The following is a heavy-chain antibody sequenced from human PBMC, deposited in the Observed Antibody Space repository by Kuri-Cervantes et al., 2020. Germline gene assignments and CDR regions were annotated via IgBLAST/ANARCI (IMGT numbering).Heavy chain of an antibody. CDR3: AREDCSSTSCYFDY. CDR2: ISSSSSTI. CDR1: GFTFSDWY. Sequence: GESLKISCAASGFTFSDWYMSWIRQAPGKGLEWVSYISSSSSTIYYADSVKGRFTISRDNAKNSLYLQMNSLRDEDTAVYYCAREDCSSTSCYFDYWGQGTLVTVSS. D-gene: IGHD2-2*01. V-gene: IGHV3-11*04. J-gene: IGHJ4*02.